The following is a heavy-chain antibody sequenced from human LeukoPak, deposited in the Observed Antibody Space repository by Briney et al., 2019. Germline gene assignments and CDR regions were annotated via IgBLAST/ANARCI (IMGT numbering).Heavy chain of an antibody. CDR1: GFTLSSYS. CDR3: AGGPTTVVTPAPDY. CDR2: ISSSSSYI. Sequence: GGSLRLSCAASGFTLSSYSMNWVRQAPGKGLEWVSSISSSSSYIYYADSVKGRFTISRDNAKNSLYLQMNSLRAEDTAVYYCAGGPTTVVTPAPDYWGQGTLVTVSS. J-gene: IGHJ4*02. V-gene: IGHV3-21*01. D-gene: IGHD4-23*01.